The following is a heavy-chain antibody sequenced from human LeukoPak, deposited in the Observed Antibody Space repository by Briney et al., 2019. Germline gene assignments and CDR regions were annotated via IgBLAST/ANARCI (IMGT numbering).Heavy chain of an antibody. CDR3: ARGNDFWSGFYYYYYMDV. V-gene: IGHV4-61*02. Sequence: SQTLSLTCTVSGGSISSGSYYWSWIRQPAGKGLEWIGRIYTSGSTNYNPSLKSRVTISVDTSKNQFSLKLSSVTAADTAVYYCARGNDFWSGFYYYYYMDVWGKGTTVTVSS. J-gene: IGHJ6*03. CDR1: GGSISSGSYY. D-gene: IGHD3-3*01. CDR2: IYTSGST.